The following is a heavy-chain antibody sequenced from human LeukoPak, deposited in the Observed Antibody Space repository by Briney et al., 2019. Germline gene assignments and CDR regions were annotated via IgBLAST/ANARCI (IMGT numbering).Heavy chain of an antibody. CDR3: ARGIRAFDI. V-gene: IGHV4-38-2*02. D-gene: IGHD3-3*02. CDR1: GYSISSGYY. J-gene: IGHJ3*02. Sequence: PSETLSLTCTVSGYSISSGYYWSWIRQPPGKGLEWIGEINHSGSTNYNPSLKSRVTISVDTSKNQFSLKLSSVTAADTAVYYCARGIRAFDIWGQGTMVTVSS. CDR2: INHSGST.